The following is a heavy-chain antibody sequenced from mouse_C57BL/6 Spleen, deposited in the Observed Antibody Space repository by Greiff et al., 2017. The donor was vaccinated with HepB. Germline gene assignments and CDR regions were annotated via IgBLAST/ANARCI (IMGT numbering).Heavy chain of an antibody. CDR3: TIRDDYDPAWFAY. J-gene: IGHJ3*01. Sequence: VQLQQSGAELVRPGASVTLSCKASGYTFTDYEMHWVKQTPVHGLEWIGAIDPETGGTAYNQKFKGKAILTADKSSSTAYMERRSLTSEDSAVYYCTIRDDYDPAWFAYWGQGTLVTVSA. CDR2: IDPETGGT. D-gene: IGHD2-4*01. V-gene: IGHV1-15*01. CDR1: GYTFTDYE.